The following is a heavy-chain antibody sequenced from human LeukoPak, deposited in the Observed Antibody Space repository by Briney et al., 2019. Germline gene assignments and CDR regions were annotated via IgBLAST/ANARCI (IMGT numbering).Heavy chain of an antibody. Sequence: SENLSFTCTVSTGSINCVSYYWGSLRHPPQRGLGWIGSIYYTGSTYYNPSLKSRVTISVDTSKNQFSLKLSSVTAADTAVYYCARQGLWELPTFDSWGQGTLVSVSS. CDR2: IYYTGST. V-gene: IGHV4-39*01. J-gene: IGHJ4*02. D-gene: IGHD1-26*01. CDR1: TGSINCVSYY. CDR3: ARQGLWELPTFDS.